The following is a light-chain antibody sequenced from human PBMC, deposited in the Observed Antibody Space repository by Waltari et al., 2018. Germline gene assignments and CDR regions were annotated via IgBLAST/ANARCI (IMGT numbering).Light chain of an antibody. CDR3: SSYAGSNNFVV. Sequence: QSALTQPPSASGSPGQSVTISCTGTSSDVGGYNYVSWYQHHPGKAPKLKIFEVSKRPSGVPDRFSGSKSGNTASLTVSGLQADDEADYYCSSYAGSNNFVVFGGGTKLTVL. CDR1: SSDVGGYNY. V-gene: IGLV2-8*01. J-gene: IGLJ2*01. CDR2: EVS.